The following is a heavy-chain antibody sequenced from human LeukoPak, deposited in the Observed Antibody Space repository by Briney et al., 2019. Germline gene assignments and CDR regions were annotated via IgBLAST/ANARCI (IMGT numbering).Heavy chain of an antibody. CDR3: AGLYYGSGSYYGY. D-gene: IGHD3-10*01. V-gene: IGHV3-66*01. Sequence: GGSLRLSCAASGFTVSSNYMSWVRQAPGKGLEWVSVIYSGGSTYYADSVKGRFTISRDNSKNTLYLQMNSLRAEDTAVYYCAGLYYGSGSYYGYWGQGTLVTVSS. CDR1: GFTVSSNY. CDR2: IYSGGST. J-gene: IGHJ4*02.